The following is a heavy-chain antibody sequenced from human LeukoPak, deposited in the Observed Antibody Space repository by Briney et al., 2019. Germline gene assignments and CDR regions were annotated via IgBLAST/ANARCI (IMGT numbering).Heavy chain of an antibody. V-gene: IGHV3-48*02. CDR3: ARERSSSWYGYHHYGLDI. D-gene: IGHD6-13*01. J-gene: IGHJ6*02. Sequence: PGGSLRLSCAASGFIFNAYNMYWVRQAPGKGLEWVSYISSGSDTIYYADSMKGRFTISRDNAKNSLYLQMNSLRDEDTAVYFCARERSSSWYGYHHYGLDIWGQGTTVTVSS. CDR2: ISSGSDTI. CDR1: GFIFNAYN.